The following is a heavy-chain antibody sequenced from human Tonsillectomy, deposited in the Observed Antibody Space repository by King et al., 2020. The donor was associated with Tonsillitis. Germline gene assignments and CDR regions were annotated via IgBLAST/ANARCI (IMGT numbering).Heavy chain of an antibody. Sequence: VQLVESGGGVVQPGRSLRLSCAASGFTFSSYGMHWVRQAPGKGLEWVAVIWYDGSNKYYADSVKGRFTISRDNSKNTLYLQMNSLRAEDTAVYYCARDRGNIVVVPAAWGWFDPWGQGTLVTVSS. D-gene: IGHD2-2*01. J-gene: IGHJ5*02. CDR2: IWYDGSNK. CDR1: GFTFSSYG. V-gene: IGHV3-33*01. CDR3: ARDRGNIVVVPAAWGWFDP.